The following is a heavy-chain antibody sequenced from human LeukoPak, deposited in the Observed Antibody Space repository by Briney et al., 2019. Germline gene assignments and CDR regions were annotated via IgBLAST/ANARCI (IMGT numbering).Heavy chain of an antibody. J-gene: IGHJ5*02. Sequence: GSLRLSCAASGFTVSSNYMSWVRQAPGKGLEWVSVIYSGGSTYYADSVKGRFTISRDNAKNSLYLQMNSLRAEDTAVYYCARDPAATGTWWFDPWGQGALVTVSS. CDR3: ARDPAATGTWWFDP. D-gene: IGHD6-13*01. CDR1: GFTVSSNY. V-gene: IGHV3-66*01. CDR2: IYSGGST.